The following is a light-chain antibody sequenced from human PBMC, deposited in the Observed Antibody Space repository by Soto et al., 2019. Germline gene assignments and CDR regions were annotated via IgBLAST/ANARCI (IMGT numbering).Light chain of an antibody. CDR1: QRVSNNY. Sequence: EIVLTQSPGTLSLSPGERATLSCTASQRVSNNYVAWYQQIPGQAPRLLIYGASTGAPGIPDRFSGSGSGTDFPLTITRREPEDFAVYYCQQYGTSPWTFGQGTKGEIK. CDR2: GAS. J-gene: IGKJ1*01. CDR3: QQYGTSPWT. V-gene: IGKV3-20*01.